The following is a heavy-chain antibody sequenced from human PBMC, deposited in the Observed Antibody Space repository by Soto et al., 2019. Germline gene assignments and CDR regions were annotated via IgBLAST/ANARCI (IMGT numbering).Heavy chain of an antibody. J-gene: IGHJ5*02. V-gene: IGHV1-18*01. CDR2: ISAYNGNT. Sequence: ASVTVSWQASGYTFTSYGSSWVRQAPGQGLEWMGWISAYNGNTNYAQKLQGRVTMTTDTSTSTAYMELRSLRSDDTAVYYCARDIVVVPAATHNWFDPWGQGTLVTVSS. D-gene: IGHD2-2*01. CDR1: GYTFTSYG. CDR3: ARDIVVVPAATHNWFDP.